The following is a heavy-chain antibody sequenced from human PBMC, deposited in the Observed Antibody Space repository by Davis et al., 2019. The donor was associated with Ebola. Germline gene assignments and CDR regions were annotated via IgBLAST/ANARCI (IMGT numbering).Heavy chain of an antibody. V-gene: IGHV3-23*01. D-gene: IGHD6-19*01. CDR1: GFTFSSYA. CDR2: ISGSGGST. CDR3: AKEGPIYSSGWGYYYGMDV. Sequence: LSLTCAASGFTFSSYAMSWVRQAPGKGLEWVSAISGSGGSTYYADSVKGRFTISRDNSKNTLYLQMNSLRAEDTAVYYCAKEGPIYSSGWGYYYGMDVWGQGTTVTVSS. J-gene: IGHJ6*02.